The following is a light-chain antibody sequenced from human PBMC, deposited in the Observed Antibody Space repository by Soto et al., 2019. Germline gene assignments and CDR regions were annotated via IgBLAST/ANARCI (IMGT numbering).Light chain of an antibody. CDR2: GAS. CDR1: QNVGTS. Sequence: EIVMTQSPATLSVSPGERATLFRRASQNVGTSLAWYQQIPGQPPRLLIHGASIRATGVPARFTGGGSGTEFTLTISGLQSEDLAVYYCQRYNDWPPWTFGQGTKVEIK. CDR3: QRYNDWPPWT. V-gene: IGKV3-15*01. J-gene: IGKJ1*01.